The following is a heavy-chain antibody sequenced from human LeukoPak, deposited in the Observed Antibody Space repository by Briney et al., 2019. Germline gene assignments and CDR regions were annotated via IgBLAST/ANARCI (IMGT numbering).Heavy chain of an antibody. CDR2: IIPIFGTA. Sequence: GASVKVSCKASGGTFSSYAISWVRQAPGQGLEWMGGIIPIFGTANYAQKFQGRVTITADESTSTAYMELSSLRSEDTAVYYCARDLGPGYNWFDPWSQGTLVTVSS. CDR3: ARDLGPGYNWFDP. CDR1: GGTFSSYA. V-gene: IGHV1-69*13. D-gene: IGHD1-14*01. J-gene: IGHJ5*02.